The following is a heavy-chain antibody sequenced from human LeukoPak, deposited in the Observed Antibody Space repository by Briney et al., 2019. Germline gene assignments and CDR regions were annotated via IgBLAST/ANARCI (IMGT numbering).Heavy chain of an antibody. CDR3: ARDLVRYSSGWYGNDY. CDR1: GFTFSSYA. D-gene: IGHD6-19*01. Sequence: GGSLRLSCAASGFTFSSYAMHWVRQAPGKGLEWVAVISYDGSNKYYADYVKGRFTISRDNSKNTPYLQMNSLRAEDTAVYYCARDLVRYSSGWYGNDYWGQGTLVTVSS. V-gene: IGHV3-30*01. CDR2: ISYDGSNK. J-gene: IGHJ4*02.